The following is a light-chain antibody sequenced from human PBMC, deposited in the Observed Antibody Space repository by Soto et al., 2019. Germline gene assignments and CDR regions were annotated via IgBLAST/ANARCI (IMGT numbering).Light chain of an antibody. Sequence: EIVLTKSPGTLSLSPGERATLSCRASQSVSSSYLAWYQQKPGQAPRLLIYGASSRATGIPDRFSGSGSGTDFTLTISRMEPEDFAVYYCQHYGSSPFTFGPGTKVDIK. J-gene: IGKJ3*01. CDR2: GAS. CDR3: QHYGSSPFT. CDR1: QSVSSSY. V-gene: IGKV3-20*01.